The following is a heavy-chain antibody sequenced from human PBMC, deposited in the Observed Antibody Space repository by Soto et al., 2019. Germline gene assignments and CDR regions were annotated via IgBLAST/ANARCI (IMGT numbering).Heavy chain of an antibody. D-gene: IGHD3-22*01. CDR2: IYYSGST. V-gene: IGHV4-30-4*01. CDR3: ARARRADLIAVVRVWFDP. Sequence: SETLSLTCTVSGGSISSGDYYWSWIRQPPGKGLEWIGYIYYSGSTYYNPSLKSRVTISVDTSKNQFSLKLSSVTAADTAVYYCARARRADLIAVVRVWFDPWGQGTLVTVSS. J-gene: IGHJ5*02. CDR1: GGSISSGDYY.